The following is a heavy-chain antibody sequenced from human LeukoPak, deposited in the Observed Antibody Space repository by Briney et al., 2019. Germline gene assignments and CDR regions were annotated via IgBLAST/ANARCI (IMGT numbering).Heavy chain of an antibody. CDR3: ARGGSHQLLWGGWYYYGMDV. V-gene: IGHV1-8*01. CDR1: GYTFTSYD. CDR2: MNPNSGDT. J-gene: IGHJ6*02. D-gene: IGHD2-2*01. Sequence: ASVKVSCKASGYTFTSYDINWVRQATGQGLEWMGWMNPNSGDTSYAQKFQGRVTMTRNTCRSTAYVELSSLRSEDTAVYCCARGGSHQLLWGGWYYYGMDVWGQGTTVTVSS.